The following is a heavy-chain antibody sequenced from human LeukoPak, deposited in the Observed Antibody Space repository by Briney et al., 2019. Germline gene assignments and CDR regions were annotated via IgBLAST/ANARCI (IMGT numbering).Heavy chain of an antibody. CDR1: GGSFSGYY. CDR3: ARGEDADDYSNCNGPYYYYMDV. J-gene: IGHJ6*03. V-gene: IGHV4-34*01. D-gene: IGHD4-11*01. Sequence: SETLSLTCAVYGGSFSGYYWSWIRQPPGKGLEWIGEINHSGSTNYNPSLKSRVTISVDTSKNQFSLKLSSVTAADTAVYYCARGEDADDYSNCNGPYYYYMDVWGKGTTVTVSS. CDR2: INHSGST.